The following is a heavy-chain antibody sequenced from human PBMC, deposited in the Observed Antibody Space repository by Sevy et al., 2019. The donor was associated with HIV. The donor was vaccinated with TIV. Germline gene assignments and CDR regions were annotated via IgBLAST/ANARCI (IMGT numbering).Heavy chain of an antibody. CDR3: ARGASSPLKPRTPLWFTGRAPSKDPHIDAFDI. CDR1: EFTVSRNY. D-gene: IGHD3-10*01. J-gene: IGHJ3*02. Sequence: GGSLRLSCAASEFTVSRNYMTWVRQAPGKGLEWVSVIYPGDNTYYADSVKGRFTISRDNSKNTVYLHMNSLRTEDTAVYYCARGASSPLKPRTPLWFTGRAPSKDPHIDAFDIWGQGTMVTVSS. CDR2: IYPGDNT. V-gene: IGHV3-66*02.